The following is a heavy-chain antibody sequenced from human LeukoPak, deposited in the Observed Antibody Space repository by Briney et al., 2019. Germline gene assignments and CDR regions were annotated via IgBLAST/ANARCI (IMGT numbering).Heavy chain of an antibody. CDR1: GFTLSSYA. D-gene: IGHD6-25*01. J-gene: IGHJ6*03. Sequence: PGGSLRLSCAASGFTLSSYAMSWVRQAPGKGLEWVSGITASGDNTYYADSVKGRFNISRDNSKSTLYLQMNSLRAEDTAVYYCATGYQYYDYYYMDVWGKGTTVTISS. CDR3: ATGYQYYDYYYMDV. V-gene: IGHV3-23*01. CDR2: ITASGDNT.